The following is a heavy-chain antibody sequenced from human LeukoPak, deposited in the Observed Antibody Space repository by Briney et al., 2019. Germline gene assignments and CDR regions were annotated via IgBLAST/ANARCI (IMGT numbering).Heavy chain of an antibody. D-gene: IGHD6-19*01. CDR1: GGTFSSYA. V-gene: IGHV1-69*13. CDR3: ATSIAVAGMDWFDP. J-gene: IGHJ5*02. Sequence: SVKVSCKASGGTFSSYAISWVRRAPGQGLEWMGGIIPIFGTANYAQKFQGRVTITADESTSTAYMELSSLRSEDTAVYYCATSIAVAGMDWFDPWGQGTLVTVSS. CDR2: IIPIFGTA.